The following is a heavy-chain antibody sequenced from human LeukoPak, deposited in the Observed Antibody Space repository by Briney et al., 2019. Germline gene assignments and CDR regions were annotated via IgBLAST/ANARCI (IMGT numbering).Heavy chain of an antibody. CDR1: GFTFSTSW. CDR2: IKPDGSEK. CDR3: ARDTVGATDY. J-gene: IGHJ4*02. Sequence: GGSLRLSCAASGFTFSTSWMSWVRQAPGKGLEWVTNIKPDGSEKYYVDSVKGRFTISRDNAKNSLYLQMNSLRAEDTALYYCARDTVGATDYWGQGTLVTVSS. D-gene: IGHD1-26*01. V-gene: IGHV3-7*01.